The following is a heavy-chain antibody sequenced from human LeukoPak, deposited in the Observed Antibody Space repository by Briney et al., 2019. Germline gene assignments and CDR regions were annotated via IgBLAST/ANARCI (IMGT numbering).Heavy chain of an antibody. V-gene: IGHV3-53*01. CDR1: GFTVNNNY. D-gene: IGHD6-19*01. Sequence: PGGSLRLSCAASGFTVNNNYMTWVRQAPGKGLEWVSVIYSNNTTYYADSVKGRFTISRDNSKNTLYLQMNSLRAEDTAVYYCARDRSGYSSGWFGFDYWGQGTLVTVSS. CDR3: ARDRSGYSSGWFGFDY. J-gene: IGHJ4*02. CDR2: IYSNNTT.